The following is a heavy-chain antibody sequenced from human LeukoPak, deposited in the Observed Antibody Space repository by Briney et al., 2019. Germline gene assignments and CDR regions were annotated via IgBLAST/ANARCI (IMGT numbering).Heavy chain of an antibody. CDR1: GYTFTSYG. D-gene: IGHD3-22*01. V-gene: IGHV1-18*01. Sequence: ASVKVSFKASGYTFTSYGISWVRQAPGQGLEWMGWISAYNGNTNYAQKLQGRVTMTTDTSTSTAYMEVRSLRSDDTAVYDCARDAITMIGGHPGVLHWFDPWGQGTLVTVSS. CDR2: ISAYNGNT. J-gene: IGHJ5*02. CDR3: ARDAITMIGGHPGVLHWFDP.